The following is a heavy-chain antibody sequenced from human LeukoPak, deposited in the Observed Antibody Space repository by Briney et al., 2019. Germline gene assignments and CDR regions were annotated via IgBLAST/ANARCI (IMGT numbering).Heavy chain of an antibody. J-gene: IGHJ4*02. CDR1: GFTFSSYA. V-gene: IGHV3-33*08. CDR2: IWYDGSNK. CDR3: ARERVEMATISSFDY. D-gene: IGHD5-24*01. Sequence: GGSLRLSCAASGFTFSSYAMHWVRQAPGKGLEWVAVIWYDGSNKYYADSVKGRFTISRDNSKNTLYLQMNSLRAEDTAVYYCARERVEMATISSFDYWGQGTLVTVSS.